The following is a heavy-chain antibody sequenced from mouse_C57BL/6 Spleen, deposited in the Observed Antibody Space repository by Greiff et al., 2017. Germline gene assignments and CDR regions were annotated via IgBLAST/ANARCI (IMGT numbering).Heavy chain of an antibody. CDR3: ARSYDRGGYAMDY. CDR2: IDPSDSET. Sequence: QVQLKQPGAELVRPGSSVKLSCKASGYTFTSYWMHWVKQRPIQGLEWIGNIDPSDSETHYNQKFKDKATLTVDKSSSTAYMQLSSLTSEDSAVYYCARSYDRGGYAMDYWGQGTSVTVSS. D-gene: IGHD2-12*01. J-gene: IGHJ4*01. CDR1: GYTFTSYW. V-gene: IGHV1-52*01.